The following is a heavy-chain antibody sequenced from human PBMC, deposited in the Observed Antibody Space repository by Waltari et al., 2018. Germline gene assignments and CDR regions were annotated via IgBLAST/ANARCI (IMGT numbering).Heavy chain of an antibody. V-gene: IGHV1-8*01. CDR2: RNPNSGNT. Sequence: QVQLVQSGAEVKKPGASVKVSCKASGYTFTSYDINWVRQATGQGLEWMGWRNPNSGNTGYAQKFQGRVTMTRNTSRSTAYMELSSLRSEDTAVYYCARGLYCSSTSCYQTAEYFQHWGQGTLVTVSS. J-gene: IGHJ1*01. CDR3: ARGLYCSSTSCYQTAEYFQH. D-gene: IGHD2-2*01. CDR1: GYTFTSYD.